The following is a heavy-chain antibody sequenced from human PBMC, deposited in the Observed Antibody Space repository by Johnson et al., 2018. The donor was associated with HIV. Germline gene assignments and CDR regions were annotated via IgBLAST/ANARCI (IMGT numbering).Heavy chain of an antibody. J-gene: IGHJ3*02. CDR1: GFTFSTYW. CDR2: IKADGSEK. D-gene: IGHD2-15*01. CDR3: ATDIVVVLAVTGTGAAFDI. V-gene: IGHV3-7*01. Sequence: VQLVESGGGLVQPGGSLRLSCAASGFTFSTYWMSWVRQAPGKGLEWVANIKADGSEKYYVDSVQGRFTIPRDNAKNSLYLQMNSLRAEDTAVYYCATDIVVVLAVTGTGAAFDIWGQGTMVTVSS.